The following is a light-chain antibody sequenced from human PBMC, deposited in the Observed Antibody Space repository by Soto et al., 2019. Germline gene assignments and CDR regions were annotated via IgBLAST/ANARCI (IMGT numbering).Light chain of an antibody. Sequence: EIVLTQSPVTLSFSPGEIATLSCRASQSVTSSYLAWYQQKPGQAPRLLIYGASSRATGIPDRFSGSGSGTDFTLTISRLEPEDCAVYYCQQYGSSPRFGQGTKVDNK. CDR2: GAS. V-gene: IGKV3-20*01. CDR1: QSVTSSY. J-gene: IGKJ1*01. CDR3: QQYGSSPR.